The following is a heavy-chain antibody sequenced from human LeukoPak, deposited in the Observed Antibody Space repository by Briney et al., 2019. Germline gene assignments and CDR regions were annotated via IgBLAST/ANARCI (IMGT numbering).Heavy chain of an antibody. Sequence: GGSLRLSCAASGFTFSSYEMNWVRQAPGKGLEWVSYISSGSTIYYADSVKGRFTISRDNAKNSLYLQMNSLRAEDTAVYYCARADYVWGSYRYFDYWGRGTLVTVSS. CDR2: ISSGSTI. D-gene: IGHD3-16*02. V-gene: IGHV3-48*03. CDR1: GFTFSSYE. J-gene: IGHJ4*02. CDR3: ARADYVWGSYRYFDY.